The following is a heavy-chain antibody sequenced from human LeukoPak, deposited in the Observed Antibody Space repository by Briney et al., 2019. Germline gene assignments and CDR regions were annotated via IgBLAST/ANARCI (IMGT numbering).Heavy chain of an antibody. J-gene: IGHJ4*02. CDR1: GFTFSSYW. D-gene: IGHD3-10*02. V-gene: IGHV3-7*01. CDR2: IKLDGSEK. CDR3: ARFSGTNYVLEF. Sequence: GGSLRLSCAASGFTFSSYWMTWVRQAPGKGLGWVANIKLDGSEKYYVDSVKGRFTISRDNTQNSLYLQMNSLRAEDTAMYHCARFSGTNYVLEFWGQGALVTVSS.